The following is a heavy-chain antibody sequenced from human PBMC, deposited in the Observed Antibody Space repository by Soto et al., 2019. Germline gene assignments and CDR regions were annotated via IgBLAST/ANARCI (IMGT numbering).Heavy chain of an antibody. CDR3: ARGRGGIVRLYCSSTSCLGLNWFDP. CDR1: GASISSYNY. V-gene: IGHV4-34*01. Sequence: SETLSLTCNVSGASISSYNYWGWFRQPPGKGLEWIGEINHSGSTNYNPSLKSRVTISVDTSKIQFSLKLSSVTAADTAVYYCARGRGGIVRLYCSSTSCLGLNWFDPWGQGTLVTVSS. D-gene: IGHD2-2*01. J-gene: IGHJ5*02. CDR2: INHSGST.